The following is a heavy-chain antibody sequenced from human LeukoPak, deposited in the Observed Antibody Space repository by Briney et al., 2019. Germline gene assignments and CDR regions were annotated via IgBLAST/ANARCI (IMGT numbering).Heavy chain of an antibody. V-gene: IGHV3-30-3*02. J-gene: IGHJ5*02. CDR3: AKLVTGYPNWFDP. D-gene: IGHD3-9*01. CDR1: GFTFSGSA. CDR2: ISHDGSNR. Sequence: GRSLRLSCAASGFTFSGSAIHWVRQAPGKGLEWVAVISHDGSNRYYADSVKGRFTISRDNSKSTPYLQMNSLRAEDTAVYYCAKLVTGYPNWFDPWGQGTLVTVSS.